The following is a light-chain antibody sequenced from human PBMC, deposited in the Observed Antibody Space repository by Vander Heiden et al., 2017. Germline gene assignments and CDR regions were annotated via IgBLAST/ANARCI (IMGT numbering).Light chain of an antibody. CDR2: DAS. Sequence: EIVLTQSPATLSLSPGERATLSCRASQSVRSYLAWYQQKPGQAPRLLIYDASNRATGIPARFSGSGYATDFTLTISSLEPEDFAVYYCQQRSNGPPLFTFGPGTKVDIK. CDR1: QSVRSY. V-gene: IGKV3-11*01. CDR3: QQRSNGPPLFT. J-gene: IGKJ3*01.